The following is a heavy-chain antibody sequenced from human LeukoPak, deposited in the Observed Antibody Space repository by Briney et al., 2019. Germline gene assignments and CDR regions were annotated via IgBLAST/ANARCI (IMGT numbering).Heavy chain of an antibody. CDR3: ARATYYDGSGYSADY. CDR2: ITNDGSST. V-gene: IGHV3-74*01. CDR1: GLTFSSHW. D-gene: IGHD3-22*01. Sequence: PGGSLRLSCAASGLTFSSHWMHWVRQAPGKGLVWVSRITNDGSSTTYADSVKGRFTISRDNAKNSLYLQMNSLRAEDTAVYYCARATYYDGSGYSADYWGQGALVTVSS. J-gene: IGHJ4*02.